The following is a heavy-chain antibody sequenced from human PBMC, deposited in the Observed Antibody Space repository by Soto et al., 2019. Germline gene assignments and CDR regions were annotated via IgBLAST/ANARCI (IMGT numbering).Heavy chain of an antibody. CDR3: ARDPGAADY. CDR1: GFTVSTKY. CDR2: IYSGGST. D-gene: IGHD7-27*01. Sequence: EVQLVESGGGLVQPGGSLRLSCAASGFTVSTKYMSWVRQAPGKGLEWVSVIYSGGSTFYADSVRGRFTISRDNSKNTVNLQMNSLRAEDTAVDYCARDPGAADYWGQGTLVTVSS. J-gene: IGHJ4*02. V-gene: IGHV3-66*01.